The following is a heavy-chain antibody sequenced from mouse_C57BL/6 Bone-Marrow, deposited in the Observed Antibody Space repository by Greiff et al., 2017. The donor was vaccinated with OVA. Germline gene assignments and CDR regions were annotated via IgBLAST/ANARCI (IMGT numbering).Heavy chain of an antibody. V-gene: IGHV1-69*01. CDR3: ARSPTWYFDV. D-gene: IGHD5-1*01. Sequence: VQLQQPGAELVMPGASVKLSCKASGYTFTSYWMHWVKQRPGQGLEWIGEIDPSDSYTNYNQKFKGKSTLTVDKSSSTAYMQLSSLTSEDSAVYYCARSPTWYFDVWGTGTRSPSPQ. J-gene: IGHJ1*03. CDR1: GYTFTSYW. CDR2: IDPSDSYT.